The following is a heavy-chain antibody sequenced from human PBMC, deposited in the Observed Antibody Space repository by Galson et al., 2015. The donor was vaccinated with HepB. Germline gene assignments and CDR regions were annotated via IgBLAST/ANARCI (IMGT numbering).Heavy chain of an antibody. CDR2: IIGSGGST. Sequence: SLRLSCAASGFTFSNYAMSWVRQAPGKGLEWVSVIIGSGGSTFYVDSVRGRFTISRDNSKNTLYLQMNSLRAEDTAVYYCAKLSWSGSDWYPFDNWGQGTLVTVSS. V-gene: IGHV3-23*01. J-gene: IGHJ4*02. D-gene: IGHD6-13*01. CDR3: AKLSWSGSDWYPFDN. CDR1: GFTFSNYA.